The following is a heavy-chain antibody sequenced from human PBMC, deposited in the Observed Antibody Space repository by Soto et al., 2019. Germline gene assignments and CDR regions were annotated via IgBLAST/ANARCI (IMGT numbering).Heavy chain of an antibody. CDR1: GGTFSSYA. D-gene: IGHD2-15*01. CDR3: AREGYCSGGSCYSGPMSVFDI. J-gene: IGHJ3*02. V-gene: IGHV1-69*13. CDR2: IIPIFGTA. Sequence: SVKVSCKASGGTFSSYAISWVRQAPGQGLEWMGGIIPIFGTANYAQKFQGRVTITADESTSTAYMELSSLRSEDTAVYYCAREGYCSGGSCYSGPMSVFDIWGQGTMVTVSS.